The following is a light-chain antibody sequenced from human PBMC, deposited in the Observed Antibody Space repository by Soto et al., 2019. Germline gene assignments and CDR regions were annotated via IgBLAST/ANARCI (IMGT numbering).Light chain of an antibody. J-gene: IGKJ4*01. CDR3: QQYGSSPQLT. V-gene: IGKV3-20*01. Sequence: EIVMTQSPATLSVSPGARATLSCRASQSVSSNLAWYQQKPGQAPRLLIYGASKRATGIPDRFSGIVSGTDFTLTISRLEPEDFAVYYGQQYGSSPQLTFGGGTKVDIK. CDR2: GAS. CDR1: QSVSSN.